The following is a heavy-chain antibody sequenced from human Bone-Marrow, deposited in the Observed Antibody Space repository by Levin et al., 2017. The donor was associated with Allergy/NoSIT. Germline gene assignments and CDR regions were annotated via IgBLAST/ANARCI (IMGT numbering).Heavy chain of an antibody. J-gene: IGHJ5*02. CDR1: GFTFGDYT. V-gene: IGHV3-43*01. CDR2: ISWDGTAT. Sequence: PGGSLRLSCAASGFTFGDYTMHWVRQAPGKGLEWVSLISWDGTATYYSDSVEGRFTISRDNTKNSLYLQMNSLRTEDSALYYCAKAYSGYDWWFDPWGQGTQVTVSS. CDR3: AKAYSGYDWWFDP. D-gene: IGHD5-12*01.